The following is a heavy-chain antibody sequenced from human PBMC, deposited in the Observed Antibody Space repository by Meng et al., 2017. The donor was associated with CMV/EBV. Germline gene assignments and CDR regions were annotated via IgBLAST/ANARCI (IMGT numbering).Heavy chain of an antibody. CDR1: GGSISSSSYY. D-gene: IGHD3-3*01. CDR2: IYYSGST. Sequence: GSLRLSCTVSGGSISSSSYYWGWIRQPPGKGLEWIGSIYYSGSTYYNPSLKSRVTISVDTSKNQFSLKLSSVTAADTAVYYCARDVLRFLEYGGMDVWGQGTTVTVSS. J-gene: IGHJ6*02. V-gene: IGHV4-39*02. CDR3: ARDVLRFLEYGGMDV.